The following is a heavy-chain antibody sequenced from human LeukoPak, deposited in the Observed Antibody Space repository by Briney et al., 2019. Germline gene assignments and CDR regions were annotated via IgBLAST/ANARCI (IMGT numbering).Heavy chain of an antibody. V-gene: IGHV4-39*01. J-gene: IGHJ4*02. CDR1: GGSISSSSYY. D-gene: IGHD6-19*01. Sequence: SETLSLTCTVSGGSISSSSYYWGWIRQPPGKGLEWIGSIYYSGSTYYNPSLKSRVTISVDTSKNQFSLKLSSVTAADTAVYYCARVIRSGWYPDDYWGQGTLVTVSS. CDR2: IYYSGST. CDR3: ARVIRSGWYPDDY.